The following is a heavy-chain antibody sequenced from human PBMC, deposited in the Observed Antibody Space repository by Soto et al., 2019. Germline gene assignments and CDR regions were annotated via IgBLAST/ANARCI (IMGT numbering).Heavy chain of an antibody. CDR3: ARDPYRSRSWYEDY. CDR2: ISAYNGNT. J-gene: IGHJ4*02. V-gene: IGHV1-18*04. CDR1: GYTFTSYG. Sequence: QVQLVQSGAEVKKPGAAVKVSCKASGYTFTSYGISWVRQAPGQGVEWMGWISAYNGNTNYAQKLQGRGTMTTDTATSTAYKELRSLRSDDTAVYYCARDPYRSRSWYEDYWGQGTLVTVSS. D-gene: IGHD6-13*01.